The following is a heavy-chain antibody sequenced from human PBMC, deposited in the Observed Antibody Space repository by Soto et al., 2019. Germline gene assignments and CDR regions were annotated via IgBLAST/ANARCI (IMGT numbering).Heavy chain of an antibody. D-gene: IGHD3-16*01. CDR2: IYYSGST. CDR1: GGSISSGGYY. J-gene: IGHJ5*01. CDR3: ARDLFGRGSGELWFDS. Sequence: SETLSLTCTVSGGSISSGGYYWSWIRQHPGKGLEWIGYIYYSGSTYYNPSLKSRVTISVDTSKNQFSLKLSSVTAADTAVYYCARDLFGRGSGELWFDSWGQGTLVTVSS. V-gene: IGHV4-31*03.